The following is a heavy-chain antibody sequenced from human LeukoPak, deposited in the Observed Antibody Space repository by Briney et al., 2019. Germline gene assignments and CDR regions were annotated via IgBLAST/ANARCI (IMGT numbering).Heavy chain of an antibody. Sequence: PSXTLSLTCTVSGGSISSGDYHWSWIRQPRGKGLEWIGYIYYSGSTYYNPSLKSRFTISVDTSKNQFSLKLSSVTAADTAVYYCARDYRGVPGAFDIWGQGTMVTVSS. CDR3: ARDYRGVPGAFDI. D-gene: IGHD3-10*01. CDR1: GGSISSGDYH. V-gene: IGHV4-30-4*08. CDR2: IYYSGST. J-gene: IGHJ3*02.